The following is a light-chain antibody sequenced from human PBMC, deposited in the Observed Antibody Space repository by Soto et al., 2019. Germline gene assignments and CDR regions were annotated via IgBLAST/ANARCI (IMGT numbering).Light chain of an antibody. V-gene: IGKV3-20*01. CDR3: QQYGLLPPCT. Sequence: EIVLTQSPGTLSLSPGERATLSCRASQSLSSSQLAWYQQKPGQAPRLLIHDASSRATGISDRFSASGSGTDFTLNISRLEPEDFAVYYCQQYGLLPPCTFGQGTKVDIK. CDR1: QSLSSSQ. J-gene: IGKJ1*01. CDR2: DAS.